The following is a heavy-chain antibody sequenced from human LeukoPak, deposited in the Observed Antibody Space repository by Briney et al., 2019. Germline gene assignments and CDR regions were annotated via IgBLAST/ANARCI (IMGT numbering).Heavy chain of an antibody. CDR3: ARDGSAPLGY. CDR1: GFTFDDYA. CDR2: ISWNSGSI. D-gene: IGHD3-10*01. Sequence: GGSLRLSCAASGFTFDDYAMHWVRQAPGKGLEWVSGISWNSGSIGYADSVKGRFTISRDNAKNSLYLQMNSLRAEDTAVYYCARDGSAPLGYWGQGTLVTVSS. J-gene: IGHJ4*02. V-gene: IGHV3-9*01.